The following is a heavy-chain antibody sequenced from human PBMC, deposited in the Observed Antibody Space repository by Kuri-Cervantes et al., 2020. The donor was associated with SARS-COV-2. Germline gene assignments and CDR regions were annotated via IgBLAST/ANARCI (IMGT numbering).Heavy chain of an antibody. CDR3: VTSLPQSGWDGEDAFDI. D-gene: IGHD6-19*01. V-gene: IGHV4-39*01. CDR1: GDSITGSSYY. CDR2: IYNSGST. J-gene: IGHJ3*02. Sequence: ESLKISCTVSGDSITGSSYYWGWIRQPPGKGLEWIGNIYNSGSTYYNPSLKSRVTISVDTSKKQFSLRLSSVTAADAAVYYCVTSLPQSGWDGEDAFDIWGQGTMVTVSS.